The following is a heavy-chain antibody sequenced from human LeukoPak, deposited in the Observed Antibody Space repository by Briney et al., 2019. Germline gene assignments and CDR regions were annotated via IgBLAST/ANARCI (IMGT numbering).Heavy chain of an antibody. CDR1: GFTFSSYA. V-gene: IGHV3-23*01. CDR2: ISGSGGST. CDR3: APPPTWEPGVY. J-gene: IGHJ4*02. D-gene: IGHD1-26*01. Sequence: GGSLRLSCAASGFTFSSYAMSWVRQAPGKGLEWVSAISGSGGSTYYADSVKGRFTISRDNSKNTLYLQMNSLRAEDTAVYYCAPPPTWEPGVYWGQGTLVTVSS.